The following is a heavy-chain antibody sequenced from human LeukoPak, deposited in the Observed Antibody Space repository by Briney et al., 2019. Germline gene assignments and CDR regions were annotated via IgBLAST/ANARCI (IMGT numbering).Heavy chain of an antibody. V-gene: IGHV3-23*01. CDR1: GFTFSSYE. Sequence: PGGSLRLSCAASGFTFSSYEMNWVRQAPGKGLEWVSAISGSGGSTYYADSVKGRFTISRDNSKNTLYLQMNSLTAEDTAVYYCAKGAMHYYDSSGYNYFDYWGQGTLVTVSS. CDR3: AKGAMHYYDSSGYNYFDY. CDR2: ISGSGGST. D-gene: IGHD3-22*01. J-gene: IGHJ4*02.